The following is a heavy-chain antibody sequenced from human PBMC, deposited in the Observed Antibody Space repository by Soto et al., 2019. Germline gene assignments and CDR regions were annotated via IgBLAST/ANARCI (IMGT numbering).Heavy chain of an antibody. CDR3: ARVWGGAFDI. V-gene: IGHV4-59*01. J-gene: IGHJ3*02. CDR2: IYYSGST. Sequence: QVQLQESGPGLVKPSETLSLTCTVSGGSISSYYWSWIRQPPGKGLEWIGYIYYSGSTNYNPSLKSRVFISLDTSKNQFSLKLSSVTAADTAVYYCARVWGGAFDIWGQGIMVTVSS. D-gene: IGHD3-10*01. CDR1: GGSISSYY.